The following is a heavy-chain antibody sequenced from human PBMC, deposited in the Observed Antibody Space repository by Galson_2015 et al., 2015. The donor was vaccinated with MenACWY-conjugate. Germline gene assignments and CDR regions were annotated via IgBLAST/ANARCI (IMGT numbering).Heavy chain of an antibody. D-gene: IGHD1-26*01. Sequence: QSGAEVKKPGESLKISCKTTGYSFTTYWIAWVRQMPGTGLEWMGLISPGDSNTRYSPSFQGQVTISADKSISPAYLQWSSLKASDTAMYYCARHPPGGRGMDVWGQGTTVTVSS. CDR2: ISPGDSNT. CDR1: GYSFTTYW. J-gene: IGHJ6*02. CDR3: ARHPPGGRGMDV. V-gene: IGHV5-51*01.